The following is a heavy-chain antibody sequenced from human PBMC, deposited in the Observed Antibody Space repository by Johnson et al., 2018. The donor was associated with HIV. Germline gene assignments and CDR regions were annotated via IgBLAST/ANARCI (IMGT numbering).Heavy chain of an antibody. D-gene: IGHD5-18*01. J-gene: IGHJ3*02. Sequence: VQLVESGGGLVQPGGSLRLSCAASGFTVSINYMSWVRQAPGKGLEWVSVIYSGTTIYYAESVKGRFTLARDHAKNSLYLQMNSLRAEDTALYYCAREVGIQLWSSDAFDIWGQGTMVTVSS. CDR3: AREVGIQLWSSDAFDI. V-gene: IGHV3-53*01. CDR2: IYSGTTI. CDR1: GFTVSINY.